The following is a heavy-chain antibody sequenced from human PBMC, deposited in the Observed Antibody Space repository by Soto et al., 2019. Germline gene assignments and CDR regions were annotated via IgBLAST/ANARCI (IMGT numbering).Heavy chain of an antibody. D-gene: IGHD1-26*01. J-gene: IGHJ4*02. CDR1: GFVFSDYV. Sequence: PGGSLRLSCAASGFVFSDYVIHWVRQAPGRGLDWVAGIWYHGRDIFYTDSVKGRFTISRDNSKNMLYLQVNSLRAEDTAVYYCARDQGGQSGNFIFDNWGQGTLVTVSS. CDR2: IWYHGRDI. V-gene: IGHV3-33*01. CDR3: ARDQGGQSGNFIFDN.